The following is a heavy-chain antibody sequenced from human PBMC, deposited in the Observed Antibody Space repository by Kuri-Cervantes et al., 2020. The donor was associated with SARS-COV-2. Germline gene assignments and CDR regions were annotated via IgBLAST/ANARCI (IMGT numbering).Heavy chain of an antibody. J-gene: IGHJ4*02. V-gene: IGHV6-1*01. D-gene: IGHD3-22*01. Sequence: LRLSCAISGDSVSSNSAAWNWIRQSPSRGLEWLGRTFYRSKWYNDYAVSVKSRITINPDTSKNQFSLQLNSVTPEDTAVYYCARDPITMRVLDYWGQGTLVTVSS. CDR1: GDSVSSNSAA. CDR3: ARDPITMRVLDY. CDR2: TFYRSKWYN.